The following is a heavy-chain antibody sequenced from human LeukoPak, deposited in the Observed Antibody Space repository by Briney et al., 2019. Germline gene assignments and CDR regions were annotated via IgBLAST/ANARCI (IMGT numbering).Heavy chain of an antibody. D-gene: IGHD5-18*01. CDR3: VRHDSYIPY. J-gene: IGHJ4*02. CDR2: ISDSGRST. V-gene: IGHV3-23*01. Sequence: PAGSLRLSCAASGFRFNNYAMSWVRQAPGKGLEWVSGISDSGRSTYYADSVKGRFTISRDNSKNTVHPQMNNLRVDDTAVYFCVRHDSYIPYWGQGTLVTVSS. CDR1: GFRFNNYA.